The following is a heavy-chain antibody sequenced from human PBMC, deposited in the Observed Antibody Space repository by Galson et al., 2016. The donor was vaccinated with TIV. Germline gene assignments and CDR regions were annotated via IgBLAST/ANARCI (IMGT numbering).Heavy chain of an antibody. CDR2: IYWNDDK. CDR1: GFSLTTGGLG. Sequence: PALVKPTQTLTLTCTFSGFSLTTGGLGVGWIRQPPGKALEWLALIYWNDDKRYSPSLRNRLIITKDTSKNQVVLTLGNMDPVDTAPYFCAHTRGDFWSGPYHFYFGMDVWGQGTTVTVSS. V-gene: IGHV2-5*01. D-gene: IGHD3-3*01. J-gene: IGHJ6*02. CDR3: AHTRGDFWSGPYHFYFGMDV.